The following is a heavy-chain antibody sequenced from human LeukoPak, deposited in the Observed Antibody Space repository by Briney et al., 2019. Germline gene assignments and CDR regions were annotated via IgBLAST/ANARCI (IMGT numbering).Heavy chain of an antibody. D-gene: IGHD5-18*01. CDR3: ATWSGYSYGLFDY. CDR1: GGSISSSSYY. J-gene: IGHJ4*02. Sequence: PSEALSLTCTVSGGSISSSSYYWGWLRQPPGKGLEWIGSIYYSGSTYYNPSLKSRVTISVDTSKNQFSLKLSSVTAADTAVYYCATWSGYSYGLFDYWGQGTLVTVSS. V-gene: IGHV4-39*01. CDR2: IYYSGST.